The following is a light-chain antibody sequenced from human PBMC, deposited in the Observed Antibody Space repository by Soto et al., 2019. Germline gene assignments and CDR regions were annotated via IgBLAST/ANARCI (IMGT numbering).Light chain of an antibody. CDR3: LQYDKWPPWT. CDR1: QSVSSSY. Sequence: IVLTQSPGTLSLSPGERATLSCRASQSVSSSYLVWYQQKPGQAPRLLIYGASIRATGIPDRFSGSGSGTEFTLTISSLQSDDFAVYYCLQYDKWPPWTFGQGTKVDIK. J-gene: IGKJ1*01. CDR2: GAS. V-gene: IGKV3-20*01.